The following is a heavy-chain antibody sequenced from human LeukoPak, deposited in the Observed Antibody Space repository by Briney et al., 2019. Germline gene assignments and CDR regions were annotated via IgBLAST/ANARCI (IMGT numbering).Heavy chain of an antibody. CDR2: ISGSGGST. CDR1: GFTFSSYA. J-gene: IGHJ4*02. V-gene: IGHV3-23*01. Sequence: GRSLRLSCAASGFTFSSYAMSWVRQAPGKGLEWVSAISGSGGSTYYADSVKGRFTISRDNSKNTLYLQMNSLRAEDTAVYYCARDYDSSGYYQANFDYWGQGTLVTVSS. D-gene: IGHD3-22*01. CDR3: ARDYDSSGYYQANFDY.